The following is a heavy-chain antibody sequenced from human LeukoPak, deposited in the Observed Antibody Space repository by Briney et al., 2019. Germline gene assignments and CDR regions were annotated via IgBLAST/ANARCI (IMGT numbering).Heavy chain of an antibody. Sequence: PSETRSLTCTVSGASITSHYWSWIRRAPGKALEWIGFIYYSGRTKYNPSLQSRVTISLDTSQKKFSLKVTSVTAGDTAVYYCTRLLDNDSSGDPDTFDMWGQGTVVTVCS. CDR3: TRLLDNDSSGDPDTFDM. D-gene: IGHD3-22*01. CDR1: GASITSHY. CDR2: IYYSGRT. V-gene: IGHV4-59*08. J-gene: IGHJ3*02.